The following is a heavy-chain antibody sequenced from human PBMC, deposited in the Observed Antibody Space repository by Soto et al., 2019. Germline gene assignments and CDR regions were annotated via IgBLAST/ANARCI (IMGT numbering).Heavy chain of an antibody. Sequence: GGSQVGVCSASGFEFCGFGVRVFRQAPGKGLEWVSYISSSGSTIYYADSVKGRFTISRDNAKNSLYLQMNSLRAEDTAVYYCANFWYQLPRAFNIWGQGTMV. CDR2: ISSSGSTI. CDR3: ANFWYQLPRAFNI. D-gene: IGHD2-2*01. J-gene: IGHJ3*02. V-gene: IGHV3-11*01. CDR1: GFEFCGFG.